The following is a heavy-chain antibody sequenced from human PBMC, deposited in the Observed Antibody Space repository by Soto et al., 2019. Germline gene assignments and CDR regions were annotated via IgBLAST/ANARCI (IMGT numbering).Heavy chain of an antibody. Sequence: ASVKVSCKASGYTFTSYGISWVRQAPGQGLEWMGWISAYNGNTNYAQKLQGRVTMTTDTSTSTAYMELRSLRSDDTAVYYCARVKAQYSSSWYESWFDPWGQGTLVTVSS. CDR3: ARVKAQYSSSWYESWFDP. CDR2: ISAYNGNT. J-gene: IGHJ5*02. CDR1: GYTFTSYG. D-gene: IGHD6-13*01. V-gene: IGHV1-18*01.